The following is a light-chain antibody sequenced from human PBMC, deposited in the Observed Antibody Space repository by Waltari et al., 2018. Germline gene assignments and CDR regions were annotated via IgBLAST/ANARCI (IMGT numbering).Light chain of an antibody. CDR1: QSVSVN. J-gene: IGKJ4*01. CDR2: SAS. CDR3: QQSHNWPPLT. V-gene: IGKV3-15*01. Sequence: EVVLTQSPATLSLSPGERATLSCRASQSVSVNLAWYQRRPGQAPRLLIYSASTRATGIPARFSGSGSGTEFTLTISSLESEDFAVYYCQQSHNWPPLTFGGGTKVEIK.